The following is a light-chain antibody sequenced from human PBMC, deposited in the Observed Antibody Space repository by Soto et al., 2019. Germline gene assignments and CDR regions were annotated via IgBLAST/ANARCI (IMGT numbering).Light chain of an antibody. Sequence: EIVLTQSPGTLSLSPGEGATLSCRASQSVSSSYLAWYQQKPGQAPRLLIYGASSRATGIPDRFSGSGSGTEFTLTISSLEPEDFAVYYCQQYGSSPPKTFGQGTKVEI. CDR2: GAS. V-gene: IGKV3-20*01. CDR3: QQYGSSPPKT. J-gene: IGKJ1*01. CDR1: QSVSSSY.